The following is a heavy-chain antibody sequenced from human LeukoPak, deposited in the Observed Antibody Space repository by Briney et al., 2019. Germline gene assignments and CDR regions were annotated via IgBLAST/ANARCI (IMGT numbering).Heavy chain of an antibody. CDR2: ISTSGGDT. Sequence: GGSLRLSCEASGFTFDNYDMHWVRKAPGKGLEWVSGISTSGGDTNYAASVKGRLTTPRDNPRTTLYLQMSSLRAEDTATYYRARDWSSGTYYFDYWGQGALVIVSS. V-gene: IGHV3-23*01. CDR1: GFTFDNYD. D-gene: IGHD1-26*01. J-gene: IGHJ4*02. CDR3: ARDWSSGTYYFDY.